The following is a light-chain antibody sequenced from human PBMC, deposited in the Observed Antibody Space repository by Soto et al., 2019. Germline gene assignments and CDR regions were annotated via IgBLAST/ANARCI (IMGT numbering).Light chain of an antibody. V-gene: IGKV3-11*01. Sequence: EIVLTQSPATLSLSPGERATLSCRASQSVSRYLAWYQQKPGQAPRLLIYDASSRATGIPARFSGSGSGTDFTLTISSLEPEDFAVYYCQQRINCLFGQGTRLEIK. CDR2: DAS. CDR1: QSVSRY. CDR3: QQRINCL. J-gene: IGKJ5*01.